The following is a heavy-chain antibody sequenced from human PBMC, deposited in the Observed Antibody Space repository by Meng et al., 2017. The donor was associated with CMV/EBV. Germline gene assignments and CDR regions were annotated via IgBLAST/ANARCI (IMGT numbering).Heavy chain of an antibody. CDR1: GFTFSSYA. CDR2: ISGSGGST. CDR3: ARERERGLRLLWSRGGWFDP. V-gene: IGHV3-23*01. D-gene: IGHD3-10*01. J-gene: IGHJ5*02. Sequence: GESLKISCAASGFTFSSYAMSWVRQAPGKGLEWVSAISGSGGSTYYADSVKGRFTISRDNSKNTLYLQMNSLRAEDTAVYYCARERERGLRLLWSRGGWFDPWGQGTLVTVSS.